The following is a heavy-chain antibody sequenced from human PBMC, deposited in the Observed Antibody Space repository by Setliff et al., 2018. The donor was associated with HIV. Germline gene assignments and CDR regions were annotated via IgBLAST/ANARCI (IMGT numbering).Heavy chain of an antibody. D-gene: IGHD3-10*01. CDR3: ARDRGEKGYFDS. J-gene: IGHJ4*01. CDR2: FYHSGNT. Sequence: SETLSLTCAISGASISSGDYSWSWIRQPPGRVLEWIGYFYHSGNTYYSPSLHSRVTLSVDKSKNEFYLSLASVAAADTAVYYCARDRGEKGYFDSWGHGALVTVSS. CDR1: GASISSGDYS. V-gene: IGHV4-30-2*01.